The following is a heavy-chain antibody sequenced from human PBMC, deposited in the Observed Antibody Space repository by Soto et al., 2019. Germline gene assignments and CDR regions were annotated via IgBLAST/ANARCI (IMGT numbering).Heavy chain of an antibody. CDR1: GYTFTSYG. Sequence: ASVXVSCKSSGYTFTSYGSSFVLQAPGQGLECIGWISAYNVNTNYAQKLQGRVTMTTDTSTSTAYMELRSLRSDDTAVYYCARVNRVGVFKKNIEEAGTDWSATWLDPWGQGTLLT. D-gene: IGHD6-13*01. J-gene: IGHJ5*02. V-gene: IGHV1-18*04. CDR2: ISAYNVNT. CDR3: ARVNRVGVFKKNIEEAGTDWSATWLDP.